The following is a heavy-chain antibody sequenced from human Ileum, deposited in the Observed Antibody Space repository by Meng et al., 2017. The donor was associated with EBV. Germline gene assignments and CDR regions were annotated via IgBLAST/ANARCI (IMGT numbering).Heavy chain of an antibody. CDR3: ARGTTKIRGIILPPPI. CDR2: MNPTSGRT. Sequence: LPSGTMWKKPGPSVTVSSKASGYIFTSDDVNGVRQTPGQGLEWIGWMNPTSGRTGYAQKFQGRVTMTSNTSVSTAYLHLSSLTSEDTAVYYCARGTTKIRGIILPPPIWGQGSLVTVSS. D-gene: IGHD3-10*01. CDR1: GYIFTSDD. J-gene: IGHJ1*01. V-gene: IGHV1-8*01.